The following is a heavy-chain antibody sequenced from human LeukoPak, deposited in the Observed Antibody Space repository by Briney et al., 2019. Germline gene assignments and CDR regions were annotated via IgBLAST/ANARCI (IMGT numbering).Heavy chain of an antibody. V-gene: IGHV3-23*01. CDR2: IRGNGVNT. CDR3: AKVNWNYVAYYYYGMDV. Sequence: GGSLRLSWAASGFTVSSYGMNWVRRAPGKGREWVSSIRGNGVNTYYADSVKGRFTISRDNSKTTLSLQMNSLRAEDTAVYCCAKVNWNYVAYYYYGMDVWGQGTTVTVSS. CDR1: GFTVSSYG. J-gene: IGHJ6*02. D-gene: IGHD1-7*01.